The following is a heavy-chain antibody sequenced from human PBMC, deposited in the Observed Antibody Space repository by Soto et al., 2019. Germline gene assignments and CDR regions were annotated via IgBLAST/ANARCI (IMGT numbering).Heavy chain of an antibody. V-gene: IGHV1-46*01. Sequence: QVQLVQSGAEVKKPGASVKLSCKASGYTFINYYIHWVRQAPGQGLEWMGIFNPTSGSTNYAQKFQGRVTLTMDTSTRTVYMEMSSLRFDDTAVYYCARDLAAGDYWGQGTLVTVSS. CDR1: GYTFINYY. D-gene: IGHD6-13*01. CDR3: ARDLAAGDY. J-gene: IGHJ4*02. CDR2: FNPTSGST.